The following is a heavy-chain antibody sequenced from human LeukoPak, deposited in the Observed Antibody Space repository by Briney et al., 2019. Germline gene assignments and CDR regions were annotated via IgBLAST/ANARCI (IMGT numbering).Heavy chain of an antibody. CDR1: GGSISSYY. J-gene: IGHJ4*02. CDR2: IYYSGST. V-gene: IGHV4-59*01. CDR3: ASKHRGSYGYFDY. D-gene: IGHD3-16*01. Sequence: PSETLSLTCTVSGGSISSYYWSWIRQPPGKGLEWIGYIYYSGSTNYNPSLKSRVTISVDTSKNQFSLKLSSVTAADTAVYYCASKHRGSYGYFDYWGQGTLVTVSS.